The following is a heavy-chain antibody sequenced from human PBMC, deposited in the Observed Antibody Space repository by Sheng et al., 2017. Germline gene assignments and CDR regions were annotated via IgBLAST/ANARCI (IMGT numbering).Heavy chain of an antibody. CDR1: GFTFLNYA. Sequence: EVQLLESGGGLVQPGGSLRLSCTASGFTFLNYALTWVRQAPGKGLEWVSSITFYGGRINYADSVKGRFTISRDNSKKTVFLQMSSLRVEDTAVYYCTNHLAVVGRELFYFDSWGRGNPGHRLL. CDR2: ITFYGGRI. J-gene: IGHJ4*02. V-gene: IGHV3-23*01. D-gene: IGHD6-19*01. CDR3: TNHLAVVGRELFYFDS.